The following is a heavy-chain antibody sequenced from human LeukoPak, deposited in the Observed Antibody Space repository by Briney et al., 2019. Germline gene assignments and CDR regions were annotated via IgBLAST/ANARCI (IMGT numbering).Heavy chain of an antibody. J-gene: IGHJ4*02. Sequence: SETLSLTCTVSGYSISSGYYWGWIRQPPGKGLEWIGSIYYTGTTYYIPSLKSRVAMSVDTSKNQFSLKLTSVTTADTAVYYCAGLLHDATWRFNYWGQGTLVTVSS. D-gene: IGHD4/OR15-4a*01. V-gene: IGHV4-38-2*02. CDR1: GYSISSGYY. CDR2: IYYTGTT. CDR3: AGLLHDATWRFNY.